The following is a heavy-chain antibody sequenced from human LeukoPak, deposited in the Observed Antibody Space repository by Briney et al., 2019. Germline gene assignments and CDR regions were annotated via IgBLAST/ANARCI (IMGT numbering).Heavy chain of an antibody. Sequence: SVKASCKASGYTFTTYAMNWVRQAPGQGLEWMGGIIPIFGTANYAQKFQGRVTITADKSTSTAYMELSSLRSEDTAVYYCARDQYSSPFDYWGQGTLVTVSS. J-gene: IGHJ4*02. CDR3: ARDQYSSPFDY. V-gene: IGHV1-69*06. CDR2: IIPIFGTA. CDR1: GYTFTTYA. D-gene: IGHD6-13*01.